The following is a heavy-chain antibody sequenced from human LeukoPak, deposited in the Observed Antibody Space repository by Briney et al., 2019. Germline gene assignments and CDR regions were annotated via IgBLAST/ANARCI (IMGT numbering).Heavy chain of an antibody. CDR3: ARVGGSGSYTVVDY. V-gene: IGHV4-59*01. CDR1: GGSISSYY. D-gene: IGHD3-10*01. J-gene: IGHJ4*02. CDR2: IYYSGST. Sequence: SETLSLTCTVSGGSISSYYWGWIRQPPGKGLEWIGYIYYSGSTNYNPSLKSRVTISVDTSKNQFSLKLSSVTAADTAVYYCARVGGSGSYTVVDYWGQGTLVTVSS.